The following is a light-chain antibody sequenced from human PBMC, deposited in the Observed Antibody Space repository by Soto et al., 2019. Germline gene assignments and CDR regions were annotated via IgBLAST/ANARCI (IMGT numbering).Light chain of an antibody. CDR3: MQALQIPLT. CDR2: LVS. V-gene: IGKV2-28*01. CDR1: QSLLHSNGFNY. J-gene: IGKJ5*01. Sequence: EIVLTQSPLSLPVTPGEPASISCRSSQSLLHSNGFNYVDWYLQKPGQSPQLLIYLVSNRASGVPDRFSGSGSGTDLTLKISRVEAEDVGLYYCMQALQIPLTFGPGTRLEIK.